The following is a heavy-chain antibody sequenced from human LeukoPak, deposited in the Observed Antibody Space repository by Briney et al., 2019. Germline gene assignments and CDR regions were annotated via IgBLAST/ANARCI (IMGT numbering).Heavy chain of an antibody. Sequence: PGGSLRLSCAASGFIFRNYGMNWVRQAPGKGLEWVSGIYTNRNTRYADSVKGRFTISRDNSKNTLYLRMDSLRVEDTAVYYCAHLVWEYVGGLDVWGQGTTVTVSS. D-gene: IGHD3/OR15-3a*01. CDR2: IYTNRNT. V-gene: IGHV3-23*05. J-gene: IGHJ6*02. CDR3: AHLVWEYVGGLDV. CDR1: GFIFRNYG.